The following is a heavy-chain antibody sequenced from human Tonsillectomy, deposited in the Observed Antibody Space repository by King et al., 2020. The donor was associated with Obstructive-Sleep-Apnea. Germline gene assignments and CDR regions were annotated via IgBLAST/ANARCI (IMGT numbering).Heavy chain of an antibody. Sequence: VQLQESGPGLVKPSETLSLTCTVSGGSISSYSWAWIRQPAGEGLEWIWRMFTSGSTNCNPSLKSRVTMSVDTSKNQFSLKLSSVTAAAPAVYYCARDVPYDWLVPYYYYGMDVWGQGTTVTVSS. J-gene: IGHJ6*02. V-gene: IGHV4-4*07. CDR2: MFTSGST. CDR3: ARDVPYDWLVPYYYYGMDV. CDR1: GGSISSYS. D-gene: IGHD3-9*01.